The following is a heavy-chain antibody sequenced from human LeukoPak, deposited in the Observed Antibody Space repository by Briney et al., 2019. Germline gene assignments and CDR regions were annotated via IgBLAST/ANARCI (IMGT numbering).Heavy chain of an antibody. Sequence: SVKVSCKASGGTFSSYAISWVRQAPGQGLEWMGGIIPIFGTANYAQKFQGRVTITADKSTSTAYMELSSLRSEDTAVYYCARSYSSSWYFGYWGQGTLVTVSS. CDR2: IIPIFGTA. J-gene: IGHJ4*02. V-gene: IGHV1-69*06. CDR3: ARSYSSSWYFGY. D-gene: IGHD6-13*01. CDR1: GGTFSSYA.